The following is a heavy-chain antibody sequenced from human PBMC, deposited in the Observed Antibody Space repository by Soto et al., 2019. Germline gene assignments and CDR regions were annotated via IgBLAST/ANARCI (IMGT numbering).Heavy chain of an antibody. V-gene: IGHV3-23*01. CDR1: GFTFSSYA. CDR3: AKSVSLLVATTQDY. D-gene: IGHD5-12*01. J-gene: IGHJ4*02. CDR2: ISGSGGSS. Sequence: GGSLRLSCAASGFTFSSYAMTWVRQAPGKGLEWVSTISGSGGSSYYTDSVKGRFIISRDNSKNTLYLQMNSLRAEDTAVYYCAKSVSLLVATTQDYWGQGTLVTVSS.